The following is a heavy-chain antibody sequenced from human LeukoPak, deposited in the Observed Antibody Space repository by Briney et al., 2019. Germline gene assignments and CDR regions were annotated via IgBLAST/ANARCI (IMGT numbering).Heavy chain of an antibody. Sequence: PSETLSLTCTVSGGSITSDYWSWIRRPAGKGLEWIGRIFTSGSTTYNPSLKSRVTMSLDTSKNQFFLKLSSVTAADTAAYFCSRGGANDLWGQGTLVTASS. CDR3: SRGGANDL. CDR2: IFTSGST. CDR1: GGSITSDY. J-gene: IGHJ5*02. D-gene: IGHD4/OR15-4a*01. V-gene: IGHV4-4*07.